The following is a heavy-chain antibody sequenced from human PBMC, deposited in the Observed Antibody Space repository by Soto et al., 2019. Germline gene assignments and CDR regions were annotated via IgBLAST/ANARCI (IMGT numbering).Heavy chain of an antibody. CDR3: ARTSIAAAVSLDY. J-gene: IGHJ4*02. CDR2: IYYSGST. V-gene: IGHV4-61*01. D-gene: IGHD6-13*01. Sequence: QVQLQESGPGLVKASATLSLTCTVSGGSVSSGSYYWSWIRQPPGKGLEWIGYIYYSGSTNYNPSLKSRVTISVDTSKNQFSLKLSSVTAADTAVYYCARTSIAAAVSLDYWGQGTLVTVSS. CDR1: GGSVSSGSYY.